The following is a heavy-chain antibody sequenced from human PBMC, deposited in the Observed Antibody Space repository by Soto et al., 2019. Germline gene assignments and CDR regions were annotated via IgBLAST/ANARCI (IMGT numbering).Heavy chain of an antibody. V-gene: IGHV1-3*01. Sequence: GASVKVSCKASGYTFTSYAMHWVRQAPGQRLEWMRWINAGNGNTKYSQKFQGRVTITRDTSASTAYMELSSLRSEDTAVYYCARGSGYSSGWYELSAFDIWGQGTMVTVSS. CDR3: ARGSGYSSGWYELSAFDI. CDR1: GYTFTSYA. D-gene: IGHD6-19*01. J-gene: IGHJ3*02. CDR2: INAGNGNT.